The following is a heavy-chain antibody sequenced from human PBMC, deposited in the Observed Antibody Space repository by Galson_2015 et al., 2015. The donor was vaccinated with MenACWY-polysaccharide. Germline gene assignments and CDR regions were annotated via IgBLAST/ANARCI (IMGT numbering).Heavy chain of an antibody. D-gene: IGHD3-22*01. V-gene: IGHV5-51*03. CDR2: IYPGDSDT. CDR1: GYSFTSYW. CDR3: ARRGYYYDSSGYNVYWYFDL. Sequence: QSGAEVKKPGESLKISCKGSGYSFTSYWIGWVRQMPGKGLEWMGIIYPGDSDTRYSPSFQGQVTISAVKSISTAYLQWSSLKASDTAMYYCARRGYYYDSSGYNVYWYFDLWGRGTLATVSS. J-gene: IGHJ2*01.